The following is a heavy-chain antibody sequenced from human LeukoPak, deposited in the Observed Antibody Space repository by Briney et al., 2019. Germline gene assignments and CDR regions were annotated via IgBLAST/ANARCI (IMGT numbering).Heavy chain of an antibody. D-gene: IGHD3-22*01. J-gene: IGHJ6*03. CDR3: ASLAGYYYYDSSGYNYYYYMDV. Sequence: ASVKVSCKASGYTFTSYGISWVRQAPGQGLEWMGGIIPIFGTANYAQKFQGRVTITADESTSTAYMELSSLRSEDTAVYYCASLAGYYYYDSSGYNYYYYMDVWGKGTTVTISS. CDR2: IIPIFGTA. V-gene: IGHV1-69*13. CDR1: GYTFTSYG.